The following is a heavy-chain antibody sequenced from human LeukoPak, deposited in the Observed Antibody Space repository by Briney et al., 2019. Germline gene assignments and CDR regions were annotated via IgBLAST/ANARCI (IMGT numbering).Heavy chain of an antibody. J-gene: IGHJ4*02. CDR3: TTVWIFGVVIKDY. CDR1: GFTFSSYA. CDR2: IKSKTDGGTT. Sequence: GGSLRLSCAASGFTFSSYAMSWVRQAPGKGLEWVGRIKSKTDGGTTDYAAPVKGRFTISRDDSKNTLYLQMNSLKTEDTAVYYCTTVWIFGVVIKDYWGQGTLVTVSS. D-gene: IGHD3-3*01. V-gene: IGHV3-15*01.